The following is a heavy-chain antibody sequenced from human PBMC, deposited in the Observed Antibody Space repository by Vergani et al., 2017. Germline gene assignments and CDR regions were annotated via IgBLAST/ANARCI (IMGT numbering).Heavy chain of an antibody. D-gene: IGHD2-2*02. J-gene: IGHJ5*02. Sequence: QVQLVQSGAEVKKPGASVKVSCKASGYTFTGYYMHWVRQAPGQGLEWMGWINPNSGGTNYAQKFQGRFTMTRDPSISPAYMELSRLRSDDTAVYYCARAHMGVVPAAIYDWFDPWGQGTLVTVSS. V-gene: IGHV1-2*02. CDR2: INPNSGGT. CDR1: GYTFTGYY. CDR3: ARAHMGVVPAAIYDWFDP.